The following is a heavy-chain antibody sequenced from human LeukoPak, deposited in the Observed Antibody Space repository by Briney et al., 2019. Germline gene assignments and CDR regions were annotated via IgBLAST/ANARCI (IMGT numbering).Heavy chain of an antibody. CDR1: GFTFSDYY. J-gene: IGHJ4*02. V-gene: IGHV3-11*01. Sequence: GGSLRLSCAASGFTFSDYYMSWIRQAPGKGLEWVSYISGGSSTIYYADSLKGRFAVSRDNAKNSLYLLMNSLRAEDTAVYYCARRGSGRHFDFWGQGTLVTVSS. CDR3: ARRGSGRHFDF. D-gene: IGHD2-15*01. CDR2: ISGGSSTI.